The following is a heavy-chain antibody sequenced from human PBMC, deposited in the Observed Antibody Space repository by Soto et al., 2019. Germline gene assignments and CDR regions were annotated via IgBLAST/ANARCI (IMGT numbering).Heavy chain of an antibody. D-gene: IGHD1-26*01. CDR3: ARSSGTSHNWFDP. CDR1: GYTFTSYG. J-gene: IGHJ5*02. Sequence: QVQLVQSGAEVKKPGASVKVSCKASGYTFTSYGISWVRQAPGQGLEWTGWISAYNGNTNYAQKLQGRVTMTTDTTTSTAYIEVRSLTSDDTAVYYCARSSGTSHNWFDPWGQGTLVTVSS. V-gene: IGHV1-18*01. CDR2: ISAYNGNT.